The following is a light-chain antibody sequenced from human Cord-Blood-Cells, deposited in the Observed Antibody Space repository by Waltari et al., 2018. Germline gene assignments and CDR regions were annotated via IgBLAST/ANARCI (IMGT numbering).Light chain of an antibody. CDR3: QQYGSSPIT. CDR2: GAS. Sequence: EIVLTQSPGTLSLSPGERATLSCRASQSVSSSYLAWYQQKPGQAPRLFIYGASSMATGNPDMFSGSGSGTDVTLTISRLEPEDFAVYYCQQYGSSPITFGQGTRLEIK. V-gene: IGKV3-20*01. CDR1: QSVSSSY. J-gene: IGKJ5*01.